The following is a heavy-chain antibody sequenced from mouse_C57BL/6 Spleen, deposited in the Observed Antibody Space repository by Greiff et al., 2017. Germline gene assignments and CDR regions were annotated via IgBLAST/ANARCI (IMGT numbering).Heavy chain of an antibody. V-gene: IGHV8-12*01. CDR3: ARRGDYGSSYERYFDV. CDR1: GFSLSTSGMG. CDR2: IYWDDDK. J-gene: IGHJ1*03. Sequence: QVQLKESGPGILQSSQTLSLTCSFSGFSLSTSGMGVSWIRQPSGKGLEWLAHIYWDDDKRYNPSLKSRLTISKDTSRNQVFLKITSVDTADTATYYCARRGDYGSSYERYFDVWGTGTTVTVSS. D-gene: IGHD1-1*01.